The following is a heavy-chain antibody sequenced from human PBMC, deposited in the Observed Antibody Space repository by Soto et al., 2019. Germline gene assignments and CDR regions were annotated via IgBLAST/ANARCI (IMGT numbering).Heavy chain of an antibody. D-gene: IGHD5-18*01. V-gene: IGHV3-23*01. Sequence: EVQLLESGGGLVQPGGSLRLSCAASGFTFSRYAMKWVRQAPGKGLEWVSLMGESGTHTYYADSVKGRFTISRDNSGNRLFLEMYRLRAEDTAVYYCARYRPVVRYYGMDVWGQGTTVTVSS. CDR3: ARYRPVVRYYGMDV. CDR2: MGESGTHT. CDR1: GFTFSRYA. J-gene: IGHJ6*02.